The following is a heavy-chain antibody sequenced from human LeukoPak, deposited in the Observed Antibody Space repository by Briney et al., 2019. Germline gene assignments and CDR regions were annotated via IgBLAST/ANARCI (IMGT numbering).Heavy chain of an antibody. CDR1: GYTFTSYD. J-gene: IGHJ3*02. V-gene: IGHV1-18*01. CDR3: ARESGSDAFDI. Sequence: GASVKVSCKASGYTFTSYDINWVRQAPGQGLEWMGWISAYNGDIKYAQRGKGRVTMTTDTSTNTVYMELRSLRSDDTAVYYCARESGSDAFDIWGQGTMVTVSS. CDR2: ISAYNGDI.